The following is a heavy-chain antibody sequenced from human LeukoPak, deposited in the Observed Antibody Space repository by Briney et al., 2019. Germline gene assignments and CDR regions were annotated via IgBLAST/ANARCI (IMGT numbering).Heavy chain of an antibody. J-gene: IGHJ3*02. CDR1: GFTFSSYA. CDR3: ARVGDYYDFWSGYYSVHAFDI. D-gene: IGHD3-3*01. V-gene: IGHV3-74*01. Sequence: GGSLRLSCAASGFTFSSYAMSWVRQAPGKGLVWVSRINTDGSSTSYADSVKGRFTISRDNAKNTLYLQMNSLRAEDTAVYYCARVGDYYDFWSGYYSVHAFDIWGQGTMVTVSS. CDR2: INTDGSST.